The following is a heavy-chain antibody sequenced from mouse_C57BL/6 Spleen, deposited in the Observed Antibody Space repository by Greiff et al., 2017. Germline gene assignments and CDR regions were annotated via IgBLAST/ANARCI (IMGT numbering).Heavy chain of an antibody. CDR3: ARRRENDYDGYYYAMDY. CDR1: GYTFTSYW. J-gene: IGHJ4*01. V-gene: IGHV1-55*01. Sequence: VQLQQPGAELVKPGASVKMSCKASGYTFTSYWITWVKQRPGQGLEWIGDIYPGSGSTNYNEKFKSKATLTVDTSSSTAYMQLSSLTSEDSAVYYCARRRENDYDGYYYAMDYWGQGTSVTVSS. CDR2: IYPGSGST. D-gene: IGHD2-4*01.